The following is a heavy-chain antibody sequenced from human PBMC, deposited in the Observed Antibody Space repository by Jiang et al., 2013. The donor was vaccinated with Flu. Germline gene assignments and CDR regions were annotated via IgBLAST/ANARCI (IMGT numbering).Heavy chain of an antibody. Sequence: GLVQPGGSLRLSCVASGFIFSRSVMSWVRQAPGKGLEWVSSISASGGSTYYADSVKGRFTISRDNSINTLYLQMNSLRAEDTAMYYCAKGIPTGRPYYFDSWGQGTLVTVSS. CDR3: AKGIPTGRPYYFDS. CDR2: ISASGGST. D-gene: IGHD4-17*01. J-gene: IGHJ4*02. V-gene: IGHV3-23*01. CDR1: GFIFSRSV.